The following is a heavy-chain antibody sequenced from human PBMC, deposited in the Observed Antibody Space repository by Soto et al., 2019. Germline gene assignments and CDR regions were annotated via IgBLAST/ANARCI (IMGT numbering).Heavy chain of an antibody. V-gene: IGHV1-2*02. D-gene: IGHD4-17*01. CDR1: GYTFIDYY. CDR2: ISPKSGGT. CDR3: ARGHPPLQPIQTVKRDYYFHY. J-gene: IGHJ4*02. Sequence: ASVKVSCKASGYTFIDYYMHWVRQAPGQGFEWMGRISPKSGGTNYAQKFQGRVTISVDTSKNQFSLKLSSVTAADTAVYYCARGHPPLQPIQTVKRDYYFHYCGQGTIVTVYS.